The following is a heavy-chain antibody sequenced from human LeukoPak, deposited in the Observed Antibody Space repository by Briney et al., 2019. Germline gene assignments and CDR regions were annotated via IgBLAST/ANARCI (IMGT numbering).Heavy chain of an antibody. Sequence: SETLSLTCTVSGYSISSGYYWGWIRQPPGKGLEWIGSIYHSGSTYYNPSLKSRVTISVDTSKNQFSLKLSSVTAADTAVYYCARLPSGRLLLNYWGQGTLVTVSS. CDR3: ARLPSGRLLLNY. V-gene: IGHV4-38-2*02. CDR2: IYHSGST. CDR1: GYSISSGYY. J-gene: IGHJ4*02. D-gene: IGHD2-21*02.